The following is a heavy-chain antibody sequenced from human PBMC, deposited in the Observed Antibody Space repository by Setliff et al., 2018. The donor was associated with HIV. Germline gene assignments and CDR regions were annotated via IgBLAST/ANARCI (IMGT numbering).Heavy chain of an antibody. CDR3: ARGMDDSRSSVWYY. CDR2: IGGDNGIP. D-gene: IGHD6-6*01. CDR1: GYTFASFG. Sequence: ASVKVSCKASGYTFASFGISWVRQAPGQGSEWVGWIGGDNGIPSYAQKLRDRVTLTADTSTKTVFMELRSLRSDDTAVYYCARGMDDSRSSVWYYWGQGTLVTVSS. J-gene: IGHJ4*02. V-gene: IGHV1-18*01.